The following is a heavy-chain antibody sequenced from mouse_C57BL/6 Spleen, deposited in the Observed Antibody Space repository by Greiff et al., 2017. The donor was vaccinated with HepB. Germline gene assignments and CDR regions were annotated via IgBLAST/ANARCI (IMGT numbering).Heavy chain of an antibody. Sequence: QVQLQQPGAELVKPGASVKLSCKASGYTFTSYWMQWVKQRPGQGLEWIGEIDPSDSYTNYNQKFKGKATLTVDTSSSTAYMQLSSLTSEDSAVYYCARGDSNHYYYAMDYWGQGTSVTVSS. V-gene: IGHV1-50*01. D-gene: IGHD2-5*01. CDR1: GYTFTSYW. CDR3: ARGDSNHYYYAMDY. J-gene: IGHJ4*01. CDR2: IDPSDSYT.